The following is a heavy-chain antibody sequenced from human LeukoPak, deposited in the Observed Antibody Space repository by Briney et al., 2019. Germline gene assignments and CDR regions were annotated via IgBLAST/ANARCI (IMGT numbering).Heavy chain of an antibody. J-gene: IGHJ4*02. D-gene: IGHD5-24*01. CDR1: GYTFTSYG. V-gene: IGHV1-18*01. CDR2: ISAYNGNT. Sequence: ASVKVSCKASGYTFTSYGISWVRQAPGQGLEWMGWISAYNGNTNYAQKLQGRVTMTTDTSTSTAYMELRSLRSDDTAVYYCARESQGEMATRIDYWGQGTLVTVSS. CDR3: ARESQGEMATRIDY.